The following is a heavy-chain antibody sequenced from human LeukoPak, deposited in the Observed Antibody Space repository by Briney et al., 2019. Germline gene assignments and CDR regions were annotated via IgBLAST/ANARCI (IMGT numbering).Heavy chain of an antibody. D-gene: IGHD6-19*01. CDR2: ISGSGGST. CDR1: GFTLSSYA. J-gene: IGHJ4*02. Sequence: GGTLRLSCAASGFTLSSYAMRCVRQAPGKGLEWVLAISGSGGSTYYADSVKGRFTISRDNSKNTLYLQMNSLRAEGTAVYYCAKADSSGWYSEYYFDYWGQGTLVTVSS. V-gene: IGHV3-23*01. CDR3: AKADSSGWYSEYYFDY.